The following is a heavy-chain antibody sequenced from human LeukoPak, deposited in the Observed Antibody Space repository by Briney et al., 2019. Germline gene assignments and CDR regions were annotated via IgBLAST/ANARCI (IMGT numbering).Heavy chain of an antibody. CDR1: GFTFSSYG. CDR3: ARYHNNYYDSSGPLDY. Sequence: GGSLRLSCAASGFTFSSYGMHWVRQAPGKGLEWVAFIRYDGSNKYYVDSVKGRFTISRDNSKNTLYLQMDSLRVEDTAVYYCARYHNNYYDSSGPLDYWGQGTLVTVSS. CDR2: IRYDGSNK. J-gene: IGHJ4*02. V-gene: IGHV3-30*02. D-gene: IGHD3-22*01.